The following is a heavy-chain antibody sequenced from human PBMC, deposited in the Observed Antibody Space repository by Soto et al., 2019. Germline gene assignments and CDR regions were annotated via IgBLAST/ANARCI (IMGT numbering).Heavy chain of an antibody. Sequence: SGPTLVNPTQTLTLTCTFSGFSLSTSGMCVSWIRQPPGKALEWLALIDWDDDKYYSTSLKTRLTISKDTSKNQVVLTMTNMDPVDTATYYCARSGRGYGSGSPDWFDPWGQGTLVTVSS. CDR1: GFSLSTSGMC. V-gene: IGHV2-70*01. J-gene: IGHJ5*02. CDR2: IDWDDDK. D-gene: IGHD3-10*01. CDR3: ARSGRGYGSGSPDWFDP.